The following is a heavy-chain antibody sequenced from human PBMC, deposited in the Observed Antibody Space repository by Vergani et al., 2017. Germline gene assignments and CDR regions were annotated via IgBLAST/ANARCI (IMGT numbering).Heavy chain of an antibody. J-gene: IGHJ3*01. D-gene: IGHD2-15*01. V-gene: IGHV4-61*02. CDR2: IYVSGIT. CDR1: GASINNDFYY. CDR3: ARDNKRLRPRAFDL. Sequence: QVQLQESGPGLVKPSQTLSLTCTVSGASINNDFYYWHWIRQPAGKGLEWIGRIYVSGITDYNSSLQSRVSMSVDTSKNQFSLTLTSLTAADTAVYYCARDNKRLRPRAFDLWCQGTMVTVSS.